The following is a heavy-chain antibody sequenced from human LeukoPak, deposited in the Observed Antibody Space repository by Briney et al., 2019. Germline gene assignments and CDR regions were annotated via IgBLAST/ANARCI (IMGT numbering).Heavy chain of an antibody. CDR3: ARDSERYYVLRYFDWYLDYMDV. J-gene: IGHJ6*03. V-gene: IGHV4-34*01. Sequence: SETLSLTCAVYGGSFSGYYWSWIRQPPGKGLEWIGEINHSGSTNYNPSLKSRVTMSVDTSKNQFSLKLSSVTAADTAVYYCARDSERYYVLRYFDWYLDYMDVWGKGTTVTISS. CDR2: INHSGST. CDR1: GGSFSGYY. D-gene: IGHD3-9*01.